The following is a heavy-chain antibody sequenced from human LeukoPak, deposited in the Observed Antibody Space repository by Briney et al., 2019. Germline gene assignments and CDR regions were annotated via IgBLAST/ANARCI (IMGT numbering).Heavy chain of an antibody. CDR2: IYYSGST. CDR1: GGSISSYY. V-gene: IGHV4-59*08. Sequence: SETLSLTCTVSGGSISSYYWSWIRQPPGKGLEWIGYIYYSGSTNYNPSLKSRVTISVDTSKNQFSLKLSSVTAADTAVYYCARLEYYDSSGTAFDIWGQGTMVTVSS. J-gene: IGHJ3*02. D-gene: IGHD3-22*01. CDR3: ARLEYYDSSGTAFDI.